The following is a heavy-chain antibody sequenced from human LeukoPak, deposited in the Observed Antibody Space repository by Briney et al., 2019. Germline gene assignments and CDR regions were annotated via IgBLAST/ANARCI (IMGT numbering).Heavy chain of an antibody. CDR3: ARIWQWLALDY. Sequence: GGSLRLSCAASGFTFSTYAMHWVRQAPGKGLEYVSAITGNGGSTYYADSVKGRFTISGDSSKNTLYLQMGSLRTEDMAVYYCARIWQWLALDYWGQGTLVTVSS. CDR2: ITGNGGST. V-gene: IGHV3-64*02. J-gene: IGHJ4*02. CDR1: GFTFSTYA. D-gene: IGHD6-19*01.